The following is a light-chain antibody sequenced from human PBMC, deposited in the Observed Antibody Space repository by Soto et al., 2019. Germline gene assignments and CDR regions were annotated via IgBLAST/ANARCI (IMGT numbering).Light chain of an antibody. V-gene: IGKV1-8*01. CDR3: QHYYNYPRT. CDR1: QDIGTY. CDR2: AAS. Sequence: AIRMTQSPSSLSASTGDRVTIPCRASQDIGTYLAWYQQKPGKAPKLLIYAASSLQSGVPSRFRGSGSGTDFTLTISWLQYEDFATYYCQHYYNYPRTFGQGTKVDIK. J-gene: IGKJ1*01.